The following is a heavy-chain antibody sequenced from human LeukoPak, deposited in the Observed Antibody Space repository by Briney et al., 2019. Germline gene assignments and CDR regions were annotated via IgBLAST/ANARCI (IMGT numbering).Heavy chain of an antibody. Sequence: ASETLSLTCTVSGGSVSSSTYYWGWIRQPPGKGLEWIGTIYYSGSTNYNPSLKSRVTISVDTSKNQFSLKLSSVTAADTAVYYCARTIAAAYYYYYMDVWGKGTTVTISS. CDR3: ARTIAAAYYYYYMDV. J-gene: IGHJ6*03. CDR1: GGSVSSSTYY. V-gene: IGHV4-39*07. D-gene: IGHD6-13*01. CDR2: IYYSGST.